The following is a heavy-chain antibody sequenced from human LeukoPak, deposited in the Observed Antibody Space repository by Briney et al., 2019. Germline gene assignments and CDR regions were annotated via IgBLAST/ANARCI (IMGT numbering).Heavy chain of an antibody. CDR2: ISFDGSYQ. V-gene: IGHV3-30*18. CDR1: GFTFSTYG. D-gene: IGHD2-15*01. CDR3: AKDRAVMVAALGY. J-gene: IGHJ4*02. Sequence: PGGSLRLSCAASGFTFSTYGLHWVRQAPGKGLEWVAVISFDGSYQYYADSVKGRFTVSRDNFKNTLYLQMNSLTTEDTAVYYCAKDRAVMVAALGYWGPGTLVTVSS.